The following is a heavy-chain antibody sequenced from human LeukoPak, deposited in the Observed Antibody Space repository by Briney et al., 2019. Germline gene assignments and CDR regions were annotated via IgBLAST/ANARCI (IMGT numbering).Heavy chain of an antibody. Sequence: PGGSLRLSCAASGFTFSSYWMSWVRQAPGKGLEWVANIKQYGSEKYYVDSVKGRFTISRDNAKNSLYLQMNRLRAEDTAVYYCARPGVYYDILTGYEGVGAFDIWGQGTMVTVSS. CDR1: GFTFSSYW. CDR2: IKQYGSEK. J-gene: IGHJ3*02. CDR3: ARPGVYYDILTGYEGVGAFDI. V-gene: IGHV3-7*01. D-gene: IGHD3-9*01.